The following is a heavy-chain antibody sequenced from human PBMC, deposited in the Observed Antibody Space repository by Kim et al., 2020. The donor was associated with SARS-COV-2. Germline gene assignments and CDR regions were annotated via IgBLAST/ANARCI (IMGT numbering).Heavy chain of an antibody. CDR1: GGSISSSSYY. CDR2: IYYSGST. Sequence: SETLSLTCTVSGGSISSSSYYWGWIRQPPGKGLEWIGSIYYSGSTYYNPSLKSRVTISVDTSKNQFSLKLSSVTAADTAVYYCARPREVGGWFDPWGQGTLVTVSS. V-gene: IGHV4-39*01. CDR3: ARPREVGGWFDP. D-gene: IGHD3-10*01. J-gene: IGHJ5*02.